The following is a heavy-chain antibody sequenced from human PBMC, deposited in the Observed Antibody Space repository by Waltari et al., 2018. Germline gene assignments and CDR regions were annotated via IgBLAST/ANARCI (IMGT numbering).Heavy chain of an antibody. CDR3: ARGGRIQLGHPIDY. V-gene: IGHV3-53*01. CDR1: GFTVSSNY. CDR2: IYSGGST. D-gene: IGHD5-18*01. J-gene: IGHJ4*02. Sequence: EVQLVESGGGLIQPGGSLRLSCAASGFTVSSNYMSWVRQAPGKGLEWVSVIYSGGSTHYADSGKGRFTISRDNSKNTLYLQMNSLRAEDTAVYYCARGGRIQLGHPIDYWGQGTLVTVSS.